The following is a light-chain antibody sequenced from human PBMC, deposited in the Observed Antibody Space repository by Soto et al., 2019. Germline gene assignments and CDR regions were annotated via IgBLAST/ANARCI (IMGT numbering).Light chain of an antibody. J-gene: IGKJ5*01. CDR1: QSVNSH. V-gene: IGKV3-20*01. Sequence: EVVFTQYPGTLSLSPGERATLSCRASQSVNSHLAWYQQKPGQAPRLLIYDASNRATGIPDRFSGSGSGTDFTLTISRLEPEDFAVYYCQQHGTSPITFGQGTRLEIK. CDR3: QQHGTSPIT. CDR2: DAS.